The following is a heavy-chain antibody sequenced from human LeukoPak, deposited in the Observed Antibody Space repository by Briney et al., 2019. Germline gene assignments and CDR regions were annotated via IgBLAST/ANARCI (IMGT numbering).Heavy chain of an antibody. CDR3: ARAKLHAGIFADP. CDR2: IYYSGST. CDR1: GGSISSYY. D-gene: IGHD3-3*01. J-gene: IGHJ5*02. V-gene: IGHV4-59*01. Sequence: PSETLSLTCTVSGGSISSYYWSWIRQSPGKGLEWLGYIYYSGSTNFNPSLKSRVTISVDTSKNQFSLNLSSVTAADTAVYYCARAKLHAGIFADPWGQGTLVTVSS.